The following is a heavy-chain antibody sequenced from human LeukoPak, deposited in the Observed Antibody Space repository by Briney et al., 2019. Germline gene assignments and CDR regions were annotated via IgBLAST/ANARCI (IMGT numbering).Heavy chain of an antibody. CDR1: GGSISSSNW. CDR3: AKGSPPRDDSSGYYYGGTYYFDY. D-gene: IGHD3-22*01. V-gene: IGHV4-4*02. J-gene: IGHJ4*02. Sequence: PSETLSLTCAVSGGSISSSNWWSWVRQPPGKGLEWIGEIYHSGSTNYNPSLKSRVTISVDKSKNQFSLKLSSVTAADTAVYYCAKGSPPRDDSSGYYYGGTYYFDYWGQGTLVTVSS. CDR2: IYHSGST.